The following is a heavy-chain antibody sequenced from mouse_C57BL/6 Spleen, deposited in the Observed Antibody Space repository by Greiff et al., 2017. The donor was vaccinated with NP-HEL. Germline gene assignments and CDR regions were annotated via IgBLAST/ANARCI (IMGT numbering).Heavy chain of an antibody. V-gene: IGHV1-69*01. J-gene: IGHJ2*01. D-gene: IGHD1-1*01. CDR1: GYTFTSYW. CDR2: IDPSDSYT. CDR3: ARRAPITTVVYFDY. Sequence: VQLQQPGAELVMPGASVKLSCKASGYTFTSYWMHWVKQRPGQGLEWIGEIDPSDSYTNYNQKFKGKSTLTVDKSSSTAYMQLSSLTSEDSAVYYCARRAPITTVVYFDYWGQGTTLTVSS.